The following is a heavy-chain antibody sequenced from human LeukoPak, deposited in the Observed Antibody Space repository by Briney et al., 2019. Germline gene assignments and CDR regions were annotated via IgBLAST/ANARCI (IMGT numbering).Heavy chain of an antibody. D-gene: IGHD1-7*01. CDR3: ARWKSLKGTFDY. CDR1: GFTFSSYA. V-gene: IGHV3-30*04. Sequence: GGSLRLSCAASGFTFSSYAMSWVRQAPGKGLEWVAVISYDGNKKYYADSVKGRFTISGDNSKNTLYLQMNSLRAEDTAVYYCARWKSLKGTFDYWGRGTLVTVSS. CDR2: ISYDGNKK. J-gene: IGHJ4*02.